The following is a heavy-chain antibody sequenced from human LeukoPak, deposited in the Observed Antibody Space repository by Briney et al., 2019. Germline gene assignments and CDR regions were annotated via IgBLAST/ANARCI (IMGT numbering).Heavy chain of an antibody. J-gene: IGHJ4*02. D-gene: IGHD6-13*01. CDR1: GLTFSRYS. CDR2: ISASGGDT. CDR3: AKAAAGPEY. Sequence: TGGSLRLSCVVSGLTFSRYSMSWVRQAPGKGLEWVSGISASGGDTWYPDSVKGRFTISRDNSKNTLFLQMNSQRVEDTAIYYWAKAAAGPEYWGQGTRVTVSS. V-gene: IGHV3-23*01.